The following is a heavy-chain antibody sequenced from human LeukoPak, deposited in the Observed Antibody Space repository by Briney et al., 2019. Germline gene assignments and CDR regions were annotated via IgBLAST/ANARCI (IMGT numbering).Heavy chain of an antibody. D-gene: IGHD4-17*01. V-gene: IGHV1-69*04. J-gene: IGHJ3*02. CDR2: IIPILGLA. CDR3: ARDNDGDYAFDI. CDR1: GGTFSSYT. Sequence: ASVKVSCKASGGTFSSYTISWVRQAPGQGLEWMGRIIPILGLANYAQKFPGRLTITADKSTSTAYMELSSLRSEDTAVYYCARDNDGDYAFDIWGQGIMVTVSS.